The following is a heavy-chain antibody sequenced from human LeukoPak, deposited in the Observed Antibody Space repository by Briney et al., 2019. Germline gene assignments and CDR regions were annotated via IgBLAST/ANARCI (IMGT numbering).Heavy chain of an antibody. CDR3: AKVATYYYDSSGYAFDI. CDR1: GFTFNSYG. D-gene: IGHD3-22*01. CDR2: ISGSGYTT. J-gene: IGHJ3*02. Sequence: GGTLRLSCEASGFTFNSYGMSWVRQAPGKGLEWVSAISGSGYTTYYADSVKGRFTISRDNSKNTLYLQMNSLRAEDTAVYYCAKVATYYYDSSGYAFDIWGQGTMVTVSS. V-gene: IGHV3-23*01.